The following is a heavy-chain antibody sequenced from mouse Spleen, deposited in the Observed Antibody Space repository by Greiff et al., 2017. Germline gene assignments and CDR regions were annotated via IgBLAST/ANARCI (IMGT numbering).Heavy chain of an antibody. Sequence: VHVKQSGPELVKPGASVKISCKASGYTFTDYNMHWVKQSHGKSLEWIGYIYPYNGGTGYNQKFKSKATLTVDNSSSTAYMELRSLTSEDSAVYYCARDYRYTWFAYWGQGTLVTVSA. D-gene: IGHD2-14*01. CDR2: IYPYNGGT. J-gene: IGHJ3*01. CDR1: GYTFTDYN. CDR3: ARDYRYTWFAY. V-gene: IGHV1S29*02.